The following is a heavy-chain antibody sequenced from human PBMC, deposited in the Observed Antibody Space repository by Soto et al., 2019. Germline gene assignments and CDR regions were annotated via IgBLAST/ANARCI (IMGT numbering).Heavy chain of an antibody. J-gene: IGHJ5*01. CDR2: IFYSGST. CDR3: ASMIGDPVLSFDS. D-gene: IGHD3-10*02. CDR1: GGSISSYY. Sequence: QVQLQESGPGLVKPSETLSLTCTVSGGSISSYYWSWIRQPPGKGLEWIGFIFYSGSTSYNPSLMSRVTISIHTSEYQFSLKLHSVTAADTAVYYCASMIGDPVLSFDSWGQGTLVAVSS. V-gene: IGHV4-59*01.